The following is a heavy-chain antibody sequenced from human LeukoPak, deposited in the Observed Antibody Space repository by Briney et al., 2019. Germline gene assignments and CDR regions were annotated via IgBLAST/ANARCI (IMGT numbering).Heavy chain of an antibody. V-gene: IGHV3-21*01. J-gene: IGHJ4*02. CDR2: I. CDR1: GFTFSSYH. CDR3: ARRATTERGHSYGLDY. Sequence: GGSLRLSCEVSGFTFSSYHMNWVRQAPGKGLEWVASITGRCTISRDSAKNSPYLQMNSLRAEDTAMYYCARRATTERGHSYGLDYWGQGTLVTVSS. D-gene: IGHD5-18*01.